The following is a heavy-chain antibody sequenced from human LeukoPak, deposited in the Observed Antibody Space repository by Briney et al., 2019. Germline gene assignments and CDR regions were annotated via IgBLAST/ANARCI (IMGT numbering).Heavy chain of an antibody. CDR3: ARDQRRASSGCPGDY. D-gene: IGHD6-19*01. J-gene: IGHJ4*02. V-gene: IGHV1-18*01. Sequence: ASVKVSCKASGYTFTSYGISWVRQAPGQGLEWMGWISAYNGNTNYAQKLQGRVTMTTDTSTSTAYMELRSLRSDDTAVYYCARDQRRASSGCPGDYWGQGTLVTVSS. CDR1: GYTFTSYG. CDR2: ISAYNGNT.